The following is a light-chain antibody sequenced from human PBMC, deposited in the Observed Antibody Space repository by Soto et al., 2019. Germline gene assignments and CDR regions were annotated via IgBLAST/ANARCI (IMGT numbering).Light chain of an antibody. Sequence: DIQMTQSPSSLSASLGDIVNMTCRASRSISRYLSWYQQKPGKAPNLLIYAASSLQSGVPSRFSGAGSGTDFTLTIGNLHPEDFAIYYCKQSYSSQWTFGQGTKVDIK. CDR1: RSISRY. CDR2: AAS. CDR3: KQSYSSQWT. J-gene: IGKJ1*01. V-gene: IGKV1-39*01.